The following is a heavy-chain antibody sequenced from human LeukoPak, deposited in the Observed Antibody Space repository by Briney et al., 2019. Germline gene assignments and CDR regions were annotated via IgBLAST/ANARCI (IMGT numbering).Heavy chain of an antibody. Sequence: SVKVSCKASGGTFSSYAISWVRQAPGQGLEWMGGIIPIFGTANYAQKFQGRVTITADESTSTAYMELSSLRSEDTAVYYCARGPPGDICSSTSCYGYYFDYWGQGTLVTVSS. D-gene: IGHD2-2*01. CDR2: IIPIFGTA. J-gene: IGHJ4*02. CDR3: ARGPPGDICSSTSCYGYYFDY. CDR1: GGTFSSYA. V-gene: IGHV1-69*13.